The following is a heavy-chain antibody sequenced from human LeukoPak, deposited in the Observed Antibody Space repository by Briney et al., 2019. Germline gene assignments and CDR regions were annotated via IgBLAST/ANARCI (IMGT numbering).Heavy chain of an antibody. CDR2: ISTYDGNT. D-gene: IGHD4-11*01. Sequence: ASVKVSCKASGYTFTNYGVSWVRQAPGQGLEWMGWISTYDGNTNYAQKFQGRVTMTTDTSTSTAYMELRSLRSDDTAVYYCARGKEVTNNWFDPWGQGTLVTVSS. CDR1: GYTFTNYG. CDR3: ARGKEVTNNWFDP. J-gene: IGHJ5*02. V-gene: IGHV1-18*01.